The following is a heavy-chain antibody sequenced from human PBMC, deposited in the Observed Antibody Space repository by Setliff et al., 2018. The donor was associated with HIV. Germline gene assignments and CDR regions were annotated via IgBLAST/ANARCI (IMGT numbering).Heavy chain of an antibody. CDR3: ARVVYTYYYMDV. V-gene: IGHV4-30-4*08. CDR1: GASISRGNYY. Sequence: PSETLSLTCTVSGASISRGNYYWTWIRQRPGNGLEWIAFIYYSGSTYYSPSLKSRLMISVDTSKNQFSLNMASVTAADPAVYFCARVVYTYYYMDVWCKGATVTVSS. CDR2: IYYSGST. J-gene: IGHJ6*03. D-gene: IGHD4-4*01.